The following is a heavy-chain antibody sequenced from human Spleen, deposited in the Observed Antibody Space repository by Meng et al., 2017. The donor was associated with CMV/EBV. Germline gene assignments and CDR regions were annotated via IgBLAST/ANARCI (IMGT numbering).Heavy chain of an antibody. CDR3: ARPRGEGYYYGMDV. Sequence: SETLSLTCTVSGGSISLSSNYWSWIRQPPGKGLEWIAFIYNSGSTNYNPSLKSRDTISVDTSKNQFSLKLSSVTAADTAVYYCARPRGEGYYYGMDVWGQGTTVTVSS. J-gene: IGHJ6*02. CDR2: IYNSGST. V-gene: IGHV4-61*05. CDR1: GGSISLSSNY.